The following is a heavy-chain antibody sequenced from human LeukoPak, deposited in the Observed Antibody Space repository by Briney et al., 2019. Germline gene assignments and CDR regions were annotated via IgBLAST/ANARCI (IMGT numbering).Heavy chain of an antibody. CDR2: ISGDGGST. CDR3: ANLRYYDFWSGYALDV. V-gene: IGHV3-43*02. J-gene: IGHJ6*04. Sequence: PGGSPRLSCAASGFTFDDYAMHWVRQAPAKGLDWVSLISGDGGSTYYADSVKGRFTISRDNSKNSLYLQMNSLRTEDTALYYCANLRYYDFWSGYALDVWGKGTTVTVSS. D-gene: IGHD3-3*01. CDR1: GFTFDDYA.